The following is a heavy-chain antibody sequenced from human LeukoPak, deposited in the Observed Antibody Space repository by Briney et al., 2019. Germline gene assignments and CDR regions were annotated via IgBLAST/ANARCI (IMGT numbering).Heavy chain of an antibody. Sequence: ASVTVTCKASGYTFTSYYMHWVRQAPGQGLEWMGIINPSGGSTSYAQKFQDRVTMTRDTSTSTVYMELSSLRSEDTAVYYCARGIGSLPYYFDYWGQGTLVTVSS. CDR2: INPSGGST. V-gene: IGHV1-46*01. D-gene: IGHD2-15*01. CDR3: ARGIGSLPYYFDY. J-gene: IGHJ4*02. CDR1: GYTFTSYY.